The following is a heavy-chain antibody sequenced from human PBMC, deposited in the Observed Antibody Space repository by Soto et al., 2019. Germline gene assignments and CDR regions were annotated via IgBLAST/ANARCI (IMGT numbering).Heavy chain of an antibody. CDR3: ARDILTGYLGGYYMDV. D-gene: IGHD3-9*01. J-gene: IGHJ6*03. V-gene: IGHV1-69*04. CDR1: GGTFSSYT. CDR2: IIPILGIA. Sequence: SVKVSCKASGGTFSSYTISWVRQAPGQGLEWMGRIIPILGIANYAQKFQGRVTITADKSTSTAYMELSSLRSEDTAVYYCARDILTGYLGGYYMDVWGKGTTVTVSS.